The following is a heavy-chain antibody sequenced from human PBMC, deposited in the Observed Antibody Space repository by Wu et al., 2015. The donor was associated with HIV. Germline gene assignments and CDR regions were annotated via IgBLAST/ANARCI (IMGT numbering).Heavy chain of an antibody. CDR3: ARARRPVADALELDY. D-gene: IGHD6-19*01. CDR2: INRNSGGA. J-gene: IGHJ4*02. Sequence: QVQLVQSGAEVKKPGASMKVSCKASGYSFSDYHVHWVRQAPGQGLEWMGWINRNSGGATYAQKFQGRVAMTMDTSISTAFMELTRLRFDDTAVYYCARARRPVADALELDYWGQGTLVTVSS. V-gene: IGHV1-2*02. CDR1: GYSFSDYH.